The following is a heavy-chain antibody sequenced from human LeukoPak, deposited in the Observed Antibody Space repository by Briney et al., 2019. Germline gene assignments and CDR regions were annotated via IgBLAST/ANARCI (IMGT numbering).Heavy chain of an antibody. CDR2: ISGSGHTT. CDR1: GFTFSSCA. V-gene: IGHV3-23*01. Sequence: GGSLRLSCAASGFTFSSCAMTWVRQAPGKGLEWVSSISGSGHTTYYADFVKGRFTISRDNSNNTVYLQMNSLRAEDTAVYYCAKDQSRVGASDPFDYWGQGMQVGVSS. J-gene: IGHJ4*02. CDR3: AKDQSRVGASDPFDY. D-gene: IGHD1-26*01.